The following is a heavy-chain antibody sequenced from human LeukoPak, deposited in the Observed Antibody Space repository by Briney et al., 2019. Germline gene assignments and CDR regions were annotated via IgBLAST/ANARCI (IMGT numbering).Heavy chain of an antibody. CDR1: GGSISSYY. D-gene: IGHD4-17*01. V-gene: IGHV4-59*12. Sequence: PSETLSLTCTVSGGSISSYYWSWIRQPPGKGLEWIGHIYYSGSTNYNPSLKSRVTISVDTSKNQFSLKLSSVTAADTAVYYCARGPNDYGDYWDYWGQGTLVTVSS. CDR3: ARGPNDYGDYWDY. CDR2: IYYSGST. J-gene: IGHJ4*02.